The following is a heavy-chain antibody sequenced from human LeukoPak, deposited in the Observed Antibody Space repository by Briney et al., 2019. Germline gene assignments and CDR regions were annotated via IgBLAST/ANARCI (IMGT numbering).Heavy chain of an antibody. Sequence: SETLSLTCTVSGGSISSYYWSWIRQPPGKGLEWIGRIYTSGSTNYNPSLKSRVTMSVDTSKNQFSLKLSSVTAADTAVYYCARGSLWFRYFDYWGQGTLVTVSS. J-gene: IGHJ4*02. CDR2: IYTSGST. CDR1: GGSISSYY. V-gene: IGHV4-4*07. D-gene: IGHD3-10*01. CDR3: ARGSLWFRYFDY.